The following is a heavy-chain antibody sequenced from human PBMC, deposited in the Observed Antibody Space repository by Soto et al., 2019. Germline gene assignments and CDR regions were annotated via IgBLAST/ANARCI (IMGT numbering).Heavy chain of an antibody. D-gene: IGHD2-15*01. CDR2: IYYSGST. V-gene: IGHV4-39*01. CDR3: ARHSDCSGGSCYSEYFAVGNWFDP. J-gene: IGHJ5*02. Sequence: QLQLQESGPGLVKPSETLSLTCTVSGGSISSGRYYWGWIRQPPGKGLEWIGSIYYSGSTYSNPSLKRRVTIVVDTSKSQFSLRLRSVTAADTAVYYCARHSDCSGGSCYSEYFAVGNWFDPWGQGTLVTVSS. CDR1: GGSISSGRYY.